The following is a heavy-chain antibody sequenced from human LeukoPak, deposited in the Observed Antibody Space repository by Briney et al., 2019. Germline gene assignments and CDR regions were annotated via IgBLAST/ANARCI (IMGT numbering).Heavy chain of an antibody. V-gene: IGHV1-2*02. CDR1: GYTFTGYY. J-gene: IGHJ3*02. CDR3: ARDRQEHAFDI. CDR2: INPNSGGT. Sequence: ATVTVSCKASGYTFTGYYMHWVRQAPGQGLEWMGWINPNSGGTNYAQKFQGRVTMTRDTSISTAYMELSRLRSDDTAVYYCARDRQEHAFDIWGQGTMVTVSS.